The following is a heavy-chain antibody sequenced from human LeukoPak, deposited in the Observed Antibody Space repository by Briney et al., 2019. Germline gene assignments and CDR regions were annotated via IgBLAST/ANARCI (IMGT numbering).Heavy chain of an antibody. D-gene: IGHD4-11*01. CDR1: GYTFTSYG. Sequence: ASVKVSCKASGYTFTSYGISWVRQAPGQGLEWMGWISAYNGNTNYAQKLQGRVTMTTDTSTNTAYMELRSLRSDDTAVYYCARGLQENLAWLQAFTAFDIWGQGTMVTVSS. J-gene: IGHJ3*02. V-gene: IGHV1-18*01. CDR2: ISAYNGNT. CDR3: ARGLQENLAWLQAFTAFDI.